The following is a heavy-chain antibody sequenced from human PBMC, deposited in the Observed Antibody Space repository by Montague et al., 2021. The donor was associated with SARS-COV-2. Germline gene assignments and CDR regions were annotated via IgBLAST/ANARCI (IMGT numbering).Heavy chain of an antibody. CDR2: ISSSSSTI. J-gene: IGHJ6*02. V-gene: IGHV3-48*02. Sequence: SLRLSCAASGFTFSSYSMNWVRQAPGKGLEWVSYISSSSSTIYYADSVKGRFTISRDNAKNSLYLQTNSLRDEDTAVYYCARDPRYFDWLFRSDYYYGMDVWGQGTTVTVSS. CDR3: ARDPRYFDWLFRSDYYYGMDV. CDR1: GFTFSSYS. D-gene: IGHD3-9*01.